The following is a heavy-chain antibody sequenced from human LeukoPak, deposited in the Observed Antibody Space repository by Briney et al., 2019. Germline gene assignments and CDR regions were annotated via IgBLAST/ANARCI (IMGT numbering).Heavy chain of an antibody. D-gene: IGHD2-2*01. CDR1: GGSISSFY. CDR3: ARVRSSTSWAFDY. CDR2: IYTSGST. V-gene: IGHV4-4*07. Sequence: SETLSLTCTVSGGSISSFYWSWDRQPAGKGLELIGRIYTSGSTNYNPSLKSRVTMSVDTSKNQFSLKLSSVTAADTAVYFCARVRSSTSWAFDYWGQGTLVTVSS. J-gene: IGHJ4*02.